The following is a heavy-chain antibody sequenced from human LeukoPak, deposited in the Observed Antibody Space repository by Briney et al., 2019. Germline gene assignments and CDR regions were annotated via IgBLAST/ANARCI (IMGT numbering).Heavy chain of an antibody. V-gene: IGHV5-51*01. CDR3: ARQILYSSSWYYWFDP. CDR1: GYSFTSYW. J-gene: IGHJ5*01. CDR2: IYPGDSDT. D-gene: IGHD6-13*01. Sequence: TGESLKISCKGSGYSFTSYWIGWVRQMPGKGLEWMGIIYPGDSDTRYSPSLQGQVTISADKSISTAYPQWSSPKASDTAMYYCARQILYSSSWYYWFDPCSPGPLVTVSS.